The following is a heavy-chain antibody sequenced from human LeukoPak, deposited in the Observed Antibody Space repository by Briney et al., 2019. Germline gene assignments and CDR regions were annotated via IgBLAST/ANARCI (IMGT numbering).Heavy chain of an antibody. Sequence: GGSLRLSCAASGFTFSSYAMSWVRQAPGKGLEWVSAIRDSGSSTHYADSVKGRFTTSRDNSKNTLFLQMNSLRAEDTAIYYCAKYGPQDSGSSHFDYWGQGALITVSS. CDR3: AKYGPQDSGSSHFDY. D-gene: IGHD1-26*01. J-gene: IGHJ4*02. CDR2: IRDSGSST. CDR1: GFTFSSYA. V-gene: IGHV3-23*01.